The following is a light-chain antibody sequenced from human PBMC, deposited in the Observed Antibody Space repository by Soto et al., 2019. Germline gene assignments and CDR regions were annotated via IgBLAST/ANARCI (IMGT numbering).Light chain of an antibody. CDR1: QDIRSD. CDR2: AAS. CDR3: LQDHSYPWT. V-gene: IGKV1-6*01. J-gene: IGKJ1*01. Sequence: AIQLTQSPSSLSASVGDRVTITCRAGQDIRSDLGWYQHKPGKAPRLLIHAASSLQSGVPSRFSGSASGTEFTLTISSLQPEDPASYYCLQDHSYPWTFGQGTKVDIK.